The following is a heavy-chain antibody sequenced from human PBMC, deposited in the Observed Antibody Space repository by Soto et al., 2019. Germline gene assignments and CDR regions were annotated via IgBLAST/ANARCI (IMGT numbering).Heavy chain of an antibody. CDR2: ISSTSSNI. CDR3: ARVWVDYGDYAGY. D-gene: IGHD4-17*01. Sequence: EVQLVESGGGQVKPGGSLRLSCAASGFTFSSYNMNWVRQAPGKGLEWVSSISSTSSNIYYADSVKGRFTISRDNAKTTLYLQMNSLRAEDTAVYYCARVWVDYGDYAGYWGQGTLVTVSS. CDR1: GFTFSSYN. J-gene: IGHJ4*02. V-gene: IGHV3-21*01.